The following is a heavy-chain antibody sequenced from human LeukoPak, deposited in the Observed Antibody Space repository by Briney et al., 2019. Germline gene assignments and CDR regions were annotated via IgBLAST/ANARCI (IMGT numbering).Heavy chain of an antibody. Sequence: PSETLSLTCTVSGGSISSSSYYWGWIRQPPGKGLEWIGSIYYSGSTYYNPSLKSRVTISVDTSKNQFSLKLSSVTAADTAVYYCARWNYYDSSGYAPTAFDYWGQGTLVTVSS. CDR1: GGSISSSSYY. CDR2: IYYSGST. D-gene: IGHD3-22*01. CDR3: ARWNYYDSSGYAPTAFDY. V-gene: IGHV4-39*07. J-gene: IGHJ4*02.